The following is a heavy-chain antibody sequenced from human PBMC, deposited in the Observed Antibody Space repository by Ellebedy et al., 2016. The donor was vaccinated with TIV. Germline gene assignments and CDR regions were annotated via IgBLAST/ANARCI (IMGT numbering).Heavy chain of an antibody. CDR2: INPNSGGT. Sequence: AASVKVSCKASGYTFTSYYMHWVRQAPGQGLEWMGWINPNSGGTNYAQKFQGRVTMTRDTSISTAYMELSRLRSDDTAVYYCARSRRAISSYFDYWGQGTLVTVSS. J-gene: IGHJ4*02. CDR3: ARSRRAISSYFDY. CDR1: GYTFTSYY. D-gene: IGHD2-2*02. V-gene: IGHV1-2*02.